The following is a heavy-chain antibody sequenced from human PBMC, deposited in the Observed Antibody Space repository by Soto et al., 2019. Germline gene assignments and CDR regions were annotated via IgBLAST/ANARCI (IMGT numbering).Heavy chain of an antibody. CDR1: GFTFSSYG. CDR3: ARAERQFLERGEMAV. J-gene: IGHJ6*02. Sequence: QVQLVEFGGGVVQPGRSLRLSCAASGFTFSSYGMHWVRQAPGKGLEWVAVIWYDGSNKYYADSVKGRFTISRHNSKNPLYLQGNSLSAEDTAVYYCARAERQFLERGEMAVWGQGTTVTVSS. CDR2: IWYDGSNK. D-gene: IGHD3-3*01. V-gene: IGHV3-33*01.